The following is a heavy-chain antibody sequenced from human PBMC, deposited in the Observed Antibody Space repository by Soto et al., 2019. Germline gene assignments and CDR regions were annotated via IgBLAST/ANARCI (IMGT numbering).Heavy chain of an antibody. V-gene: IGHV4-30-4*01. CDR1: GGSISSGDYY. CDR2: IYYSGST. J-gene: IGHJ4*02. Sequence: SETLSLTCTVSGGSISSGDYYWSWIRQPPGKGLEWIGYIYYSGSTYYNPSLKSRVTISVDKSKNQFSLKLSSVTAADTAVYYCASSVTTIHFDYWGQGTLVTVSS. CDR3: ASSVTTIHFDY. D-gene: IGHD2-21*02.